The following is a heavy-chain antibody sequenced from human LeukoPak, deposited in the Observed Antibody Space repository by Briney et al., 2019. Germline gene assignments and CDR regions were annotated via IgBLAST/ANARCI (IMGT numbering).Heavy chain of an antibody. CDR2: IKQDGSEK. CDR3: ARDPRGGSSTY. J-gene: IGHJ4*02. V-gene: IGHV3-7*01. Sequence: GGSLRLSCAASRFTFSSYWMSWVRQAPGKGLEWVANIKQDGSEKYYVDSVKGRFTISRDNAKKSLYLQMNSLRAEDTAVYYCARDPRGGSSTYWGQGTLVTVSS. D-gene: IGHD2-2*01. CDR1: RFTFSSYW.